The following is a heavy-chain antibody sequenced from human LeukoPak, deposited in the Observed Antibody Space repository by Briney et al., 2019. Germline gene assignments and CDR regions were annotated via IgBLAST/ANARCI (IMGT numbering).Heavy chain of an antibody. V-gene: IGHV3-7*01. J-gene: IGHJ4*02. CDR3: ASGSYRENFDH. Sequence: PGGSLRLSCAASGFTFSRFWMSWVRQAPQKGLEWVATMNQDGSERYYVDSVKGRCTISRDNAKNSLYLQISNLRVEDTAVYYCASGSYRENFDHWGQGILVTVSS. D-gene: IGHD3-16*02. CDR2: MNQDGSER. CDR1: GFTFSRFW.